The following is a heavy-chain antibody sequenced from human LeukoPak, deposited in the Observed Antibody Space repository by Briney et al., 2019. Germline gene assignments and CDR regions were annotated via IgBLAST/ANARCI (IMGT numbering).Heavy chain of an antibody. CDR2: IKQDGSEK. Sequence: PGGSLRLSCAASGFTFSVFWMSWVRQAPGKGLEWVANIKQDGSEKYYVDSVKGRFTISRDNDNNSMYLQINSLRAEDTAVYCCARYHGGYFAYWGQGTLVTVSS. D-gene: IGHD2-15*01. J-gene: IGHJ4*02. CDR3: ARYHGGYFAY. V-gene: IGHV3-7*01. CDR1: GFTFSVFW.